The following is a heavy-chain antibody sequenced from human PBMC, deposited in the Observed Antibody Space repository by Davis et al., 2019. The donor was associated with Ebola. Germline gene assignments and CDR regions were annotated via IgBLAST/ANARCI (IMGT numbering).Heavy chain of an antibody. D-gene: IGHD6-19*01. CDR2: ISAYNGNT. J-gene: IGHJ4*02. Sequence: AASVKVSCKASGYTFTSYGISWVRQAPGQGLEWMGWISAYNGNTNYAQKFQGRVTITRDTSTSTAYMELRSLRSDDTAVYYCARDHHIAVAGAPGYWGQGTLVTVSS. CDR1: GYTFTSYG. CDR3: ARDHHIAVAGAPGY. V-gene: IGHV1-18*04.